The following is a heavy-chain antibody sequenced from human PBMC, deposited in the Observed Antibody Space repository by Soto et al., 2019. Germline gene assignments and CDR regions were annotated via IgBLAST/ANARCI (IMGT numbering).Heavy chain of an antibody. CDR2: INPNSGGT. CDR1: GYTFTGYY. Sequence: GASVKVSCKASGYTFTGYYMHWVRQAPGQGLEWMGWINPNSGGTNYAQKFQGWVTMTRDTSISTAYMELSRLRSDDTAVYYCARDLGYCSGGSCYSNAFDIWGQGTMVTVSS. J-gene: IGHJ3*02. D-gene: IGHD2-15*01. V-gene: IGHV1-2*04. CDR3: ARDLGYCSGGSCYSNAFDI.